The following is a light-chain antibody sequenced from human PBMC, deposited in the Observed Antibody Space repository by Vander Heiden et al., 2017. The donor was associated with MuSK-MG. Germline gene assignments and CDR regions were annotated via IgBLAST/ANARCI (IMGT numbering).Light chain of an antibody. CDR3: QQYYSYPWT. CDR1: QNLTRW. J-gene: IGKJ1*01. CDR2: QAS. Sequence: DIQMTPSPSTLSASVGARVTLSCRASQNLTRWLAWYQQKPGKAPKLLIFQASSLQSGVSPRFSGSESGTEFTLTIKSLQPDDFATYYCQQYYSYPWTFGQGTRVEIK. V-gene: IGKV1-5*03.